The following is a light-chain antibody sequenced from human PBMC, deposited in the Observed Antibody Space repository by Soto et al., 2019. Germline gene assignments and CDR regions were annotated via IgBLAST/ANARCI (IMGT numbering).Light chain of an antibody. J-gene: IGLJ1*01. CDR3: SSYTSSLYV. V-gene: IGLV2-14*01. CDR1: SSDVGGYNY. CDR2: EVS. Sequence: VLTQPASVSGSPGQSITISCTGTSSDVGGYNYVSWYQQHPGKAPKLMIYEVSNRPSGVSNRFSGSKSGNTASLTISGLQAEDEADYYCSSYTSSLYVFGTGTKVTVL.